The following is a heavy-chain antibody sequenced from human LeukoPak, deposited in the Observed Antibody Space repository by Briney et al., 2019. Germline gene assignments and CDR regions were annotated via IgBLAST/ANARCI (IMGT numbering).Heavy chain of an antibody. CDR1: GFTFSTYA. V-gene: IGHV3-23*01. J-gene: IGHJ4*02. CDR2: ISGSGGTT. CDR3: AKDFYSSGWYCFDY. D-gene: IGHD6-19*01. Sequence: GGSLRLSCAASGFTFSTYAMSWVRQAPGKGLEWVSGISGSGGTTYYADSVKGRFTISRDDSKNTLYLQMNSLRAEDMAVYYCAKDFYSSGWYCFDYWGQGTLVTVSS.